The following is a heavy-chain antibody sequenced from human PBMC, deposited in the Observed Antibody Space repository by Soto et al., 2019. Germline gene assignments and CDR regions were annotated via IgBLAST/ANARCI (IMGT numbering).Heavy chain of an antibody. CDR3: ARERVVVVTAATHYYDYYGMDV. CDR1: GGSISSSSYY. Sequence: SETLSLTCTVSGGSISSSSYYWGWIRQPPGKGLEWIGSIYYSGSTYYNPSLKSRVTISVDTAKKQFSLKRSSVTAADTAVYYGARERVVVVTAATHYYDYYGMDVWGQGTTVTVSS. CDR2: IYYSGST. D-gene: IGHD2-2*01. J-gene: IGHJ6*02. V-gene: IGHV4-39*02.